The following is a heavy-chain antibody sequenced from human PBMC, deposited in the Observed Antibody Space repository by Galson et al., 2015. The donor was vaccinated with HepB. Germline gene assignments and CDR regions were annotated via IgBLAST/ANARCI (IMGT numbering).Heavy chain of an antibody. D-gene: IGHD1-26*01. CDR2: ICSDGTSE. V-gene: IGHV3-33*01. CDR1: GFTFSAYG. CDR3: AGGRPGSFDYFDY. Sequence: SLRLSCAASGFTFSAYGMHWVRQAPGKGLEWVAVICSDGTSEYYADSLESRVTISIDKSKNQFSLNLNSVTAADTALYYCAGGRPGSFDYFDYWGQGTLVTVSS. J-gene: IGHJ4*02.